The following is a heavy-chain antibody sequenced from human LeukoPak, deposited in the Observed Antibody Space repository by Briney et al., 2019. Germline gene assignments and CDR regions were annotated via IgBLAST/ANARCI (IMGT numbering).Heavy chain of an antibody. CDR2: ISTSSSYI. Sequence: PGGSLRLSCAASGFTFSNYDMKWVRQAPGKGLEWVSSISTSSSYIYYADSVKGRFTISRDNAKNSLYLQVNSLRAEDTAVYYCARGWQHLVLWGQGTLVTVSS. D-gene: IGHD6-13*01. V-gene: IGHV3-21*01. J-gene: IGHJ4*02. CDR3: ARGWQHLVL. CDR1: GFTFSNYD.